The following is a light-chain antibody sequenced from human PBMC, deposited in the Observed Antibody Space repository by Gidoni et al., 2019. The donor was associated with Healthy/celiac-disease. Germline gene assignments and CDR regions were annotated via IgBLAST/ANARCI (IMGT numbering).Light chain of an antibody. Sequence: DIVMTQSPASLAVSLGERATINCKSSQSVLYSSTNKNYLAWYQQKPGQPPKLLIYWASTRESGVPDRFSGSGSGTDFTLTISSLQAEDVAVYYGQQYYSTPQTFGQGTKVEIK. CDR3: QQYYSTPQT. J-gene: IGKJ1*01. CDR2: WAS. CDR1: QSVLYSSTNKNY. V-gene: IGKV4-1*01.